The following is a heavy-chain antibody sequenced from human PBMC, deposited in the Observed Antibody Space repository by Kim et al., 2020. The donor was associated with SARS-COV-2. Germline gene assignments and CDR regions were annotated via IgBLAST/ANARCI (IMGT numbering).Heavy chain of an antibody. V-gene: IGHV3-9*01. D-gene: IGHD1-1*01. CDR3: ARDAVTTDAFDV. J-gene: IGHJ3*01. CDR1: GFIFDDYG. Sequence: GGSLRLSCAASGFIFDDYGMHWVRQAPGKGLEWVSRISWNGRGLGYADSVKGRFTISRDNAKKSLFLPMNSLRAEDTALYYCARDAVTTDAFDVWGQGTMVTVSS. CDR2: ISWNGRGL.